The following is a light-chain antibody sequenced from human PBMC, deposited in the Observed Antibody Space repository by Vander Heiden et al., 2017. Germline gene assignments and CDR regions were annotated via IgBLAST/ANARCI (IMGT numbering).Light chain of an antibody. J-gene: IGKJ2*01. V-gene: IGKV1-5*03. CDR1: QSISSW. CDR3: QQYNSYSGMYT. Sequence: DIHMTQSPSTLSASVGDRVPIPCRASQSISSWMAWYQQKPGKAPKLLIYRASSLESGVPSRFSGSGSGTEFALTISSLRPDDFATYDCQQYNSYSGMYTFGQGTKLEIK. CDR2: RAS.